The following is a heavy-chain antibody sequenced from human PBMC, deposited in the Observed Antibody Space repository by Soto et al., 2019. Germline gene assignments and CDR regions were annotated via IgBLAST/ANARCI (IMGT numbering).Heavy chain of an antibody. Sequence: EVQLVESGGGLVQPGGSLRLSCAASGFTFDGYWMHWVRQAPGKGLVWVSRISSDGTRTTYADSVKGRFTISRDNAKNTQFLQMNSLRADDTALYYCERDRGSSSRPYYLDYWGQGTLVTVSS. V-gene: IGHV3-74*01. CDR1: GFTFDGYW. J-gene: IGHJ4*02. CDR3: ERDRGSSSRPYYLDY. D-gene: IGHD6-13*01. CDR2: ISSDGTRT.